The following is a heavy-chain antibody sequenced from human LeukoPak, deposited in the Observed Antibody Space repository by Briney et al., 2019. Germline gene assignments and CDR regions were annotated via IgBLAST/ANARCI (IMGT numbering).Heavy chain of an antibody. J-gene: IGHJ4*02. Sequence: GGSLRLSCAASGFTFSSYAMSWVRQAPGKGLEWVSAISGSGGSTYYADSVKGRFTISRDNSKNTLYLQMNSLRAEDTAVYYCAKADDSSGYYEPPLDYWGQGTLVTVSS. V-gene: IGHV3-23*01. CDR2: ISGSGGST. D-gene: IGHD3-22*01. CDR1: GFTFSSYA. CDR3: AKADDSSGYYEPPLDY.